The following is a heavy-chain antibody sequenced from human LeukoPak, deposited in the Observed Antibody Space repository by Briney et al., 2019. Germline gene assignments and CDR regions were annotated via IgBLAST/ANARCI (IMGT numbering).Heavy chain of an antibody. CDR3: VRGEGYSSSVEFDP. Sequence: ASVKVSCKASGYTFTDYYMHWVRQAPGQGLEWMGWINPNSGGTNYAQKFQGRVTMTRDTSISTAYMELSRLRSDDTAVYYCVRGEGYSSSVEFDPWGQGTLVTVSS. J-gene: IGHJ5*02. CDR1: GYTFTDYY. CDR2: INPNSGGT. D-gene: IGHD6-6*01. V-gene: IGHV1-2*02.